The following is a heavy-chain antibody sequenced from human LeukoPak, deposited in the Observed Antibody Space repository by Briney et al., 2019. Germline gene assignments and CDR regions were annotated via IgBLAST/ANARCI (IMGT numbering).Heavy chain of an antibody. D-gene: IGHD2-15*01. CDR1: GDSISSGYY. V-gene: IGHV4-38-2*02. CDR3: AAESICSGGSCYSDY. CDR2: IYHSGST. J-gene: IGHJ4*02. Sequence: SETLSLTCTVSGDSISSGYYWGWIRQPPGKGLERIGSIYHSGSTYNNPSLKSRVTISVDTSKNQFSLKLSSVTPTDRLMYYDAAESICSGGSCYSDYWGQGTLVSDSS.